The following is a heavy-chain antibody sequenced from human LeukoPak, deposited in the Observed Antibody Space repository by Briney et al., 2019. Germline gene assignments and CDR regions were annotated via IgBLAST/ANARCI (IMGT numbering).Heavy chain of an antibody. CDR2: ISYDGSNK. CDR1: GFTFSSYG. CDR3: AKDVEMATIEGNFDY. J-gene: IGHJ4*02. Sequence: GGSLRLSCAASGFTFSSYGMHWVRQAPGKGLEWAAVISYDGSNKYYADSVKGRFTISRDNSKNTLYLQMNSLRAEDTAVYYCAKDVEMATIEGNFDYWGQGTLVTVSS. D-gene: IGHD5-24*01. V-gene: IGHV3-30*18.